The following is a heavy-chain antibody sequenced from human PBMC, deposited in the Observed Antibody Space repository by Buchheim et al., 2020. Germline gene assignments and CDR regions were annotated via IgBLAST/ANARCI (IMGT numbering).Heavy chain of an antibody. V-gene: IGHV4-34*01. J-gene: IGHJ4*02. CDR1: GGSFSAYN. Sequence: VQLQQWGAGLLKPSETLSLTCAVYGGSFSAYNWTWIRHPPGRGLEWIGEINHNGVTRYNPSLKSRVTIAIATSRDQFYLKVNPVTAADIGIYYCARPGVNEYYFDYWSQGTL. CDR2: INHNGVT. CDR3: ARPGVNEYYFDY. D-gene: IGHD2/OR15-2a*01.